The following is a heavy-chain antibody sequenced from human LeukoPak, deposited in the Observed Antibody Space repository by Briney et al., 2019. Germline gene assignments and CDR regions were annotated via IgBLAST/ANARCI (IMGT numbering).Heavy chain of an antibody. V-gene: IGHV3-9*03. CDR1: GFTFDDYA. Sequence: SLRLSCAASGFTFDDYAMRWVRHAPGKGLEWVSGISWNSGSIVYADSVKGRFTISRDNAKNSLYLQMNSLRAEDMALYYCAKESAAAGSEAFEYGGQGTRVTVSS. D-gene: IGHD6-13*01. CDR3: AKESAAAGSEAFEY. J-gene: IGHJ4*02. CDR2: ISWNSGSI.